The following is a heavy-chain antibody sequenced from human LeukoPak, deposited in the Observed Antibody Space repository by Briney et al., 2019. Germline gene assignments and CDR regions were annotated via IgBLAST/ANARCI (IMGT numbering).Heavy chain of an antibody. Sequence: GGSLRLSCAASGFTFSSYWMHWVRQAPGKGLVWVSRINSDGSSTSYADSVKGRFTISRGNAKNTLYLQMNSLRAEDTAVYYCARAKPKNMVRGLIMRRESRYYFDYWGQGTLVTVSS. D-gene: IGHD3-10*01. J-gene: IGHJ4*02. CDR3: ARAKPKNMVRGLIMRRESRYYFDY. CDR2: INSDGSST. V-gene: IGHV3-74*01. CDR1: GFTFSSYW.